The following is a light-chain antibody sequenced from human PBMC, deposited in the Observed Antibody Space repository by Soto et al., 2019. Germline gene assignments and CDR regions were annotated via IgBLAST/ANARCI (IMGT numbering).Light chain of an antibody. CDR2: DVS. J-gene: IGLJ1*01. V-gene: IGLV2-14*03. CDR1: SSDVGGYNY. CDR3: SSYTTSNTRQIV. Sequence: QSVLTQPASVYGSPGQPITISCTGTSSDVGGYNYVSWYQHHPGKAPKLMIFDVSNRPSGVSNRFSGSKSGNTASLTISGLQPEDEADYYCSSYTTSNTRQIVFGTGTKVTVL.